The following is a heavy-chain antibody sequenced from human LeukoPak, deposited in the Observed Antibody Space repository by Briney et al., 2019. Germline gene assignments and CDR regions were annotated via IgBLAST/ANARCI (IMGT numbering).Heavy chain of an antibody. D-gene: IGHD3-10*01. CDR2: IWFDGSHE. CDR3: AKEVAFGAGAYDV. Sequence: GGSLRLSCAAFGFAFNSYVIHWVRQAPGKGLEWVAIIWFDGSHEDYVDSVRGRFTISRDNSRNTMYLQMNSLRVDDTALYFCAKEVAFGAGAYDVWGQGTRVTVSS. J-gene: IGHJ3*01. CDR1: GFAFNSYV. V-gene: IGHV3-33*06.